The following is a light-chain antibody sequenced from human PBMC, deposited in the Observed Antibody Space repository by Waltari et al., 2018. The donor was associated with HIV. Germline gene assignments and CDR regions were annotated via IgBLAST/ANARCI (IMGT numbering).Light chain of an antibody. CDR2: YKD. V-gene: IGLV3-21*04. CDR3: QVWDDIIGPYVV. CDR1: NIEDKT. Sequence: YVLTQPPSVSVAPGEAARTSCGGHNIEDKTVHWYQQKPGQAPVLVLYYKDDRPSGIPGRFSGSNSQNTATLTISRVEAGDEADYYCQVWDDIIGPYVVFGGGTKLTVL. J-gene: IGLJ3*02.